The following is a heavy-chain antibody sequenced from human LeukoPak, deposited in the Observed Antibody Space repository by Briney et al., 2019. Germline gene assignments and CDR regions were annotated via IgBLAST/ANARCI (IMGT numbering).Heavy chain of an antibody. V-gene: IGHV3-66*01. CDR3: ARDGPAITSYYGMDV. D-gene: IGHD5-18*01. Sequence: LGGSLRLSCAASGFTVSSNYMSWVRQAPGKGLEWVSVIYSGGSTYYADSVKGRFTISRDNSKNTLYLQMNSLRAEDTAVYYCARDGPAITSYYGMDVWGQGTTVTVSS. J-gene: IGHJ6*02. CDR1: GFTVSSNY. CDR2: IYSGGST.